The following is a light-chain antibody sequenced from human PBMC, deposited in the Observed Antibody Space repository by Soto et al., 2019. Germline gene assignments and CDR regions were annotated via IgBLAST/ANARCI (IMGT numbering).Light chain of an antibody. CDR3: SSYAGSNTFVV. V-gene: IGLV2-8*01. Sequence: ALTQPPSASGSPGQSVTISCTGTSSDVGGYNYVSWYQHHPGKAPKLMIYEVSKRPSGVPDRFSGSKSGNTASLTVSGLQAEEEADYYCSSYAGSNTFVVFGGGTQLTVL. J-gene: IGLJ2*01. CDR2: EVS. CDR1: SSDVGGYNY.